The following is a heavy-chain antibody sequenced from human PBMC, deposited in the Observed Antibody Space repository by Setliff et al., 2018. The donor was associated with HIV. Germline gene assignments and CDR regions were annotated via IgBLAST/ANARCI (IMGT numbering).Heavy chain of an antibody. J-gene: IGHJ4*02. CDR1: GGSISSSSYY. Sequence: PSETLSLTCTVSGGSISSSSYYWGWIRQPPGKGLGWIGSIYYSGSTYYNPSLKSRVTISVDTSKNQFSLKLSSVTAADTAVYYCERHVRSGSARDFDYWGQGTLVTVSS. CDR3: ERHVRSGSARDFDY. V-gene: IGHV4-39*01. D-gene: IGHD1-26*01. CDR2: IYYSGST.